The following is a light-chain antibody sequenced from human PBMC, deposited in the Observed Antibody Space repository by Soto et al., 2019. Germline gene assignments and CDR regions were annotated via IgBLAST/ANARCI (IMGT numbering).Light chain of an antibody. Sequence: AIRMTQSPSSLSASTGDRVTITCRASQGISSYLAWYQQNPGKAPKLLIYSASTLQSGVPSRFSGSGSGTDFTLTISCLQSEDLATYYGQQYYSYPYTFGQGTKLEIK. V-gene: IGKV1-8*01. CDR1: QGISSY. CDR2: SAS. J-gene: IGKJ2*01. CDR3: QQYYSYPYT.